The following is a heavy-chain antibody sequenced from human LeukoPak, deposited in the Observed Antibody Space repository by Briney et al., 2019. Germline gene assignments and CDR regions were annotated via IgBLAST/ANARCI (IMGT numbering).Heavy chain of an antibody. CDR2: IYYSGST. CDR3: ARVTGYMIEDYFDY. CDR1: GDSISTYY. V-gene: IGHV4-59*01. D-gene: IGHD3-22*01. Sequence: SETLSLTCTVSGDSISTYYWSWIRQPPGKGLEWIGYIYYSGSTNYNPSLKSRVAISVDTSKNQFSLRLRSVTAADTAVYYCARVTGYMIEDYFDYWGQGTLVTVSS. J-gene: IGHJ4*02.